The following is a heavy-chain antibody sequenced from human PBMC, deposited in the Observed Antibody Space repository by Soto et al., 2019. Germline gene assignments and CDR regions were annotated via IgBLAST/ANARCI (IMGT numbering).Heavy chain of an antibody. V-gene: IGHV3-73*02. D-gene: IGHD3-10*01. Sequence: EVQLVESGGGLVQPGGSLKLSCAASGFSFSGSVIHWVRQASGKGLEWVGRIRSKANGHATTYAASVKGRFSISRDDSRNTAYLQMSGLKTEDTAMYYCNAFSMIRGVIIDDFWGQGTLVTVSS. CDR2: IRSKANGHAT. CDR3: NAFSMIRGVIIDDF. CDR1: GFSFSGSV. J-gene: IGHJ4*02.